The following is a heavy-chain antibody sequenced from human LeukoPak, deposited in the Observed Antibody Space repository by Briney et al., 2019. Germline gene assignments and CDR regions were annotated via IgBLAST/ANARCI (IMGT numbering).Heavy chain of an antibody. CDR2: ISWNSGSI. Sequence: PGGSLRLSCAASGFTFDDYAMHWVRQAPGKGLEWVSGISWNSGSIGYADSVKGRFTISRDNAKSSLFLQMNSLRPEDTALYYCAKTTLYYGRPFDYWGQGTLVTVSS. J-gene: IGHJ4*02. CDR3: AKTTLYYGRPFDY. V-gene: IGHV3-9*01. D-gene: IGHD2-21*01. CDR1: GFTFDDYA.